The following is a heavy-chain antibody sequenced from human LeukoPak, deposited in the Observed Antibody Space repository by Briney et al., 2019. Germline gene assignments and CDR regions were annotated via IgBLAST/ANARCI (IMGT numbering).Heavy chain of an antibody. CDR2: ISTSSEYI. V-gene: IGHV3-21*01. J-gene: IGHJ4*02. CDR1: GFTFSIYW. Sequence: PGGSLRLSCAASGFTFSIYWMHWVRQAPGKGLEWVSSISTSSEYIYYADSVKGRFTISRNNAKNSLYLQMNSLRADDTAVYYCARDYYGSGTFDYWGQGTLVTVSS. D-gene: IGHD3-10*01. CDR3: ARDYYGSGTFDY.